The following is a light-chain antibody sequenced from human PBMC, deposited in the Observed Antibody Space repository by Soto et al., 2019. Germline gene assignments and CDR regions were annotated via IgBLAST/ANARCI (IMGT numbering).Light chain of an antibody. Sequence: EIVLTQSPATPSLSPGERATLSCRASQSVGGFLAWYQQKSGQAPRVLIYDTSKRVTGIPARFGGSGSGTDFTRTINRLQPEDFAVYQCQHLSNWPPMYPFGQGTKLQIK. CDR3: QHLSNWPPMYP. CDR1: QSVGGF. V-gene: IGKV3-11*01. J-gene: IGKJ2*01. CDR2: DTS.